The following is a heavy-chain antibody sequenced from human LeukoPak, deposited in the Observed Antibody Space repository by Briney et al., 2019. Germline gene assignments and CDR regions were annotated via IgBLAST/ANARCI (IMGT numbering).Heavy chain of an antibody. V-gene: IGHV3-53*01. Sequence: GGSLRLSCAASGFTVGSNYMSWVRQAPGKGLEWVSVIYSGGSTYYADSVKGRFTISRDNSKNTLYLQMNSLRAEDTAVYYCARVSEDGVPGGYWGQGTLVTVSS. CDR3: ARVSEDGVPGGY. D-gene: IGHD4-17*01. CDR2: IYSGGST. CDR1: GFTVGSNY. J-gene: IGHJ4*02.